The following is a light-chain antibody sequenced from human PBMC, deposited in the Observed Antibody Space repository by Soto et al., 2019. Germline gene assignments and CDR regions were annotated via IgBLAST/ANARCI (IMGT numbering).Light chain of an antibody. Sequence: DIQMTQSPSSLSASVGDRVTITCRASQDIRDHLGWCQQKPGQAPKRLIFAASALQSGVPSRFSGSGFGTEFTLAISGLQPEDFATYYCLQHNNYPRTFGGGTKV. CDR1: QDIRDH. V-gene: IGKV1-17*01. J-gene: IGKJ4*01. CDR2: AAS. CDR3: LQHNNYPRT.